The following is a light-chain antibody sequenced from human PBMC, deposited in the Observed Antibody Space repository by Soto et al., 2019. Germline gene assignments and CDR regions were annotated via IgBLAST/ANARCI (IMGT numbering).Light chain of an antibody. CDR2: DAS. Sequence: EIVLSQSPATLSLSPGERATLSCRASQSVGSYLAWYQHIPRQAPRLLIYDASKRATGIPARFSGSGSGTDFTLTISSLEPEDFAVYYCQQRSNWPPTWTFGQGTKVEVK. J-gene: IGKJ1*01. CDR1: QSVGSY. CDR3: QQRSNWPPTWT. V-gene: IGKV3-11*01.